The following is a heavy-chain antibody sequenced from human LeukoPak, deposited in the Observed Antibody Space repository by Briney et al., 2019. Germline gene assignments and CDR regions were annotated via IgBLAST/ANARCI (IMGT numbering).Heavy chain of an antibody. CDR1: GFTFDDYA. D-gene: IGHD5-18*01. V-gene: IGHV3-21*01. J-gene: IGHJ4*02. CDR3: ARDQLNTAMTRPADY. CDR2: ISSSSSYI. Sequence: PGGSLRLSCAASGFTFDDYAMHWVRQAPGKGLEWVSSISSSSSYIYYADSVKGRFTISRDNAKNSLYLQMNSLRAEDTAVYYCARDQLNTAMTRPADYWGQGTLVTVSS.